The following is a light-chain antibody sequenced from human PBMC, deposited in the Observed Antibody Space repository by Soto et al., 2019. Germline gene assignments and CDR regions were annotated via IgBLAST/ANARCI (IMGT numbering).Light chain of an antibody. CDR3: SSYTSGRDVYV. J-gene: IGLJ1*01. Sequence: QSALTQPASVSGSPGQSITISCTGTSSDVGSYHYVSWFQQHPGKAPKLTIFEVSDRPSGVSTRCSGSKSGGTASLTISGLQADDEADYYCSSYTSGRDVYVFGGGTKVTVL. CDR2: EVS. V-gene: IGLV2-14*01. CDR1: SSDVGSYHY.